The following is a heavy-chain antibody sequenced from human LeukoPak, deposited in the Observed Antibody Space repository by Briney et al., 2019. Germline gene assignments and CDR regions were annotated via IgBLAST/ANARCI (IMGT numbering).Heavy chain of an antibody. Sequence: GGSLRLSCAASGFTFSSYSMNWVRQAPGKGLEWVSSISSSSSYIYYADSVKGRFTISRDNAKNSLYLQMNSLRAEGTAVYYCARDDYYDSSGPRYCDYWGQGTLVTVSS. V-gene: IGHV3-21*01. CDR3: ARDDYYDSSGPRYCDY. CDR2: ISSSSSYI. CDR1: GFTFSSYS. D-gene: IGHD3-22*01. J-gene: IGHJ4*02.